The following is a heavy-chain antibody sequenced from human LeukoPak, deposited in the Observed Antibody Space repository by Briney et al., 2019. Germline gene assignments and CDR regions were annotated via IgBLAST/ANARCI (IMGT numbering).Heavy chain of an antibody. D-gene: IGHD6-19*01. CDR2: INPSGGST. J-gene: IGHJ4*02. V-gene: IGHV1-46*01. Sequence: ASVTVSCKASGYTFTSYYMHWVRQAPGQGLEWMGIINPSGGSTSYAQKFQGRVTMTRDMSTSTVYMELSSLRSEDTAVYYCARVGYSSGWYEDGYYFDYWGQGTLVTVSS. CDR1: GYTFTSYY. CDR3: ARVGYSSGWYEDGYYFDY.